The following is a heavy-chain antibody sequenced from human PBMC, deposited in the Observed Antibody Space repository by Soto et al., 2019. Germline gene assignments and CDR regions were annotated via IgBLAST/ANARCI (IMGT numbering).Heavy chain of an antibody. J-gene: IGHJ4*02. Sequence: SETLSLTCTVSGGSVSSGSYYWSWIRQPPGKGMEWIWYIYYSGRTNYNPSLKSRVTISADTSKNQTSTKLSSVTAADPAVTFCAREYRSSSSLDYWGQGTLVTVSS. CDR2: IYYSGRT. CDR1: GGSVSSGSYY. V-gene: IGHV4-61*01. CDR3: AREYRSSSSLDY. D-gene: IGHD6-6*01.